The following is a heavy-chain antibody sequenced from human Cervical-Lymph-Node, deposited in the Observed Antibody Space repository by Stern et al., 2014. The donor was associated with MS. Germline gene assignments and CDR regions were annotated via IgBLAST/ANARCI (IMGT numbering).Heavy chain of an antibody. D-gene: IGHD6-6*01. V-gene: IGHV4-59*01. J-gene: IGHJ6*02. CDR3: ARVYSSSGSYYYGMDV. Sequence: QVQLQESGPGLVKPSETLSLTCTVSGGSISSYYWSWIRQPPGKGLEWIGYIYYSGSTNYNPSLKSRVTISVDTSKNQFSLKLSSVTAADTAVYYCARVYSSSGSYYYGMDVWGQGTTVTVSS. CDR1: GGSISSYY. CDR2: IYYSGST.